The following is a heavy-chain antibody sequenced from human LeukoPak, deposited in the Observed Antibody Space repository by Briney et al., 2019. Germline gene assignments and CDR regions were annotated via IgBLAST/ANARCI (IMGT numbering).Heavy chain of an antibody. Sequence: PSETLSLTCTASGGSISSGGYYWSWIRQHPGKGLEWIGYIYYSGSTYYNPSLKSRVTISVDTSKNQFSLKLSSVTAADTAVYYCARDIAAAGTFDYWGQGTLVTVSS. V-gene: IGHV4-31*03. CDR3: ARDIAAAGTFDY. D-gene: IGHD6-13*01. CDR2: IYYSGST. J-gene: IGHJ4*02. CDR1: GGSISSGGYY.